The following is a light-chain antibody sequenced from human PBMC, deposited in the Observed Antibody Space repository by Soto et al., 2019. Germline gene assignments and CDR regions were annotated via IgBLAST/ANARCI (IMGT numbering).Light chain of an antibody. CDR3: NSFTSANTLL. Sequence: QSALTQPASVSGSPGQSITISCTGNSRDVGGSNYVSLYQQRPGKAPQLIIYDVNHRPSGVSDRFSGSKSGDTASLTISGLQPEAEADYYCNSFTSANTLLFGGGTKLTVL. J-gene: IGLJ3*02. CDR1: SRDVGGSNY. V-gene: IGLV2-14*01. CDR2: DVN.